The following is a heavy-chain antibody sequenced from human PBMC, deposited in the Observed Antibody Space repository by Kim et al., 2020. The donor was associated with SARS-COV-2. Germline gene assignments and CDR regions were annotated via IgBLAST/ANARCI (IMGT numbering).Heavy chain of an antibody. CDR3: ATRGRGVAGSDFDY. CDR2: IYGDGTT. J-gene: IGHJ4*02. D-gene: IGHD6-19*01. Sequence: GGSLRLSCATSGFIFSNYAIHWVRQVPGKGLEWVSVIYGDGTTFYADSVRGRFTISRDYSKNTVFLQMDSLRADDTAVYYCATRGRGVAGSDFDYWGQGT. V-gene: IGHV3-23*03. CDR1: GFIFSNYA.